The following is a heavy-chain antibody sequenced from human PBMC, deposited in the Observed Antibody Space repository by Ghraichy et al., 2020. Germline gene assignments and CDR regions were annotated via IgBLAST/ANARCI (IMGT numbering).Heavy chain of an antibody. D-gene: IGHD3-10*01. V-gene: IGHV4-39*01. CDR1: GGSISSSSYY. CDR2: IYYSGST. Sequence: SETLSLTCTVSGGSISSSSYYWGWIRQPPGKGLEWIGSIYYSGSTYYNPSLKSRVTISVDTSKNQFSLKLSSVTAADTAVYYCASTGFVGYYYYYGMDVWGQGTTVTVSS. J-gene: IGHJ6*02. CDR3: ASTGFVGYYYYYGMDV.